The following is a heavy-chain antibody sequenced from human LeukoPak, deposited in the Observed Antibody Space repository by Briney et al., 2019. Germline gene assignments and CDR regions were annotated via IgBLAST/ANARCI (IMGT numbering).Heavy chain of an antibody. J-gene: IGHJ4*02. CDR2: IYYSGST. D-gene: IGHD2-2*01. Sequence: PSGTLSLTCSVSGASTSDRTWWAWVRQPPGKGLEWIGYIYYSGSTYYNPSLKSRVTISVDTSKNQFSLKLSSVTAADTAVYYCAGAGLGYCSSTSCPRWDYWGQGTLVTVSS. CDR3: AGAGLGYCSSTSCPRWDY. V-gene: IGHV4-30-4*08. CDR1: GASTSDRTW.